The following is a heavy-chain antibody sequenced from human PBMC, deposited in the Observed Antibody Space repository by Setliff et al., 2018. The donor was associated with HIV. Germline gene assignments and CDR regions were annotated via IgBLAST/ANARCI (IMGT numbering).Heavy chain of an antibody. CDR1: GFTFNNNG. CDR2: ITSNGGRT. J-gene: IGHJ4*02. Sequence: SGGSLRLSCAASGFTFNNNGMSWVRQAPGKGLEWVSGITSNGGRTGYADSVRGRFTISRDNTKNSLYLQMNNLRAEDTAVYYCVRDYMWAFDYWGQGTLVTVSS. CDR3: VRDYMWAFDY. D-gene: IGHD1-26*01. V-gene: IGHV3-20*04.